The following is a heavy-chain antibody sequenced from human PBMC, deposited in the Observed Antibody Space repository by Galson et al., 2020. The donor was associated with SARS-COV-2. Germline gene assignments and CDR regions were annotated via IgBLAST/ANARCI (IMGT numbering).Heavy chain of an antibody. CDR1: GYTFTSYA. Sequence: ASVKVSCKASGYTFTSYAMNWVRQAPGQGLEWMGWINTNTGNPTYAQGFTGRFVFSLDTSVSTAYLQISSLKAEDTAVYYCARDNVHYDILTGYHDAFEIWGQGTRVTVSS. J-gene: IGHJ3*02. CDR3: ARDNVHYDILTGYHDAFEI. D-gene: IGHD3-9*01. V-gene: IGHV7-4-1*02. CDR2: INTNTGNP.